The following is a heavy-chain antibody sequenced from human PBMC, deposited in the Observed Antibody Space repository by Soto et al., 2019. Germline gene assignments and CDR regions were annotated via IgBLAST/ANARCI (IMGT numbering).Heavy chain of an antibody. J-gene: IGHJ2*01. CDR3: ARTTIVTFGWYFDL. CDR2: IYTSGST. V-gene: IGHV4-4*07. CDR1: GGSISSYY. D-gene: IGHD3-16*01. Sequence: QVQLQESGPGLVKPSETLSLTCTVSGGSISSYYWSWIRQPAGKGLEWIGRIYTSGSTNYNPSLKSRVTRSVDTSKNRFSLKLSSVTAADTAVYYCARTTIVTFGWYFDLWGRGTLVTVSS.